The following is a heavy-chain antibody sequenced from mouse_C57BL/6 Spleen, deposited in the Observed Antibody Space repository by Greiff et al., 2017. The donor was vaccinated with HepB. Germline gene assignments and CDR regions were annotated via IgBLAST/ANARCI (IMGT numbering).Heavy chain of an antibody. CDR3: TGQDYYSSFYYFDY. D-gene: IGHD1-1*01. Sequence: EVKLMESGGGLVQPGGSMKLSCVASGFTFSNYWMNWVRQSPEKGLEWVAQIRLKSDNYATHYAESVKGRFTISRDDSKSSVYLQMNNLRAEDTGIYYCTGQDYYSSFYYFDYWGQGTTLTVSS. J-gene: IGHJ2*01. CDR2: IRLKSDNYAT. V-gene: IGHV6-3*01. CDR1: GFTFSNYW.